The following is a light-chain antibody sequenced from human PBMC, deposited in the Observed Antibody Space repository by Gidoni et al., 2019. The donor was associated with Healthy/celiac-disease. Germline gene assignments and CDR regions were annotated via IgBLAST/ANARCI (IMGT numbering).Light chain of an antibody. Sequence: QSVLPQPPSASGTPGQRVTIPCSGSSSNIGSNTVNWYQQLPGTALTLLIYSNNQRPSGVPDRFCGSKSGTSASLAISGLQSEDEADYYCAAWDDSLNGWVFGGGTKLTVL. V-gene: IGLV1-44*01. CDR1: SSNIGSNT. CDR2: SNN. J-gene: IGLJ3*02. CDR3: AAWDDSLNGWV.